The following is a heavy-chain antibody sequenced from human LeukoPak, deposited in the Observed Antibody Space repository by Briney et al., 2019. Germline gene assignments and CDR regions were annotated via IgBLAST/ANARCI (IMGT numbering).Heavy chain of an antibody. CDR2: INHSGST. D-gene: IGHD2-2*01. CDR3: ARDSGEAEVPAAMFDY. Sequence: MTSETLSLTCAVYGGSFSGYYWSWIRQPPGKGLEWIGEINHSGSTNYNPSLKSWVTISVDTSKNQFSLKLSSVTAADTAVYYCARDSGEAEVPAAMFDYWGQGTLVTVSS. CDR1: GGSFSGYY. J-gene: IGHJ4*02. V-gene: IGHV4-34*01.